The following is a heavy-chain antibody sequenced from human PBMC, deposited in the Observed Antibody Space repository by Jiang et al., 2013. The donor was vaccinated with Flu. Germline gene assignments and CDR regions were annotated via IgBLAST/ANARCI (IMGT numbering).Heavy chain of an antibody. CDR2: IFSNDEK. J-gene: IGHJ5*02. CDR1: GFSLSNARMG. D-gene: IGHD1-26*01. CDR3: ARIAAPILLSGSYSGGISWFDP. V-gene: IGHV2-26*01. Sequence: KPTQTLTLTCTVSGFSLSNARMGVSWIRQPPGKALEWLAHIFSNDEKSYSTSLKSRLTISKDTSKSQVVLTMTNMDPVDTATYYCARIAAPILLSGSYSGGISWFDPWGQGTLVTVSS.